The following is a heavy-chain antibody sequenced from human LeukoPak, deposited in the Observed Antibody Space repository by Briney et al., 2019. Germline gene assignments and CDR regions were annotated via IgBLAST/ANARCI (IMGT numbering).Heavy chain of an antibody. CDR2: ISTSSSTM. V-gene: IGHV3-48*01. J-gene: IGHJ4*02. CDR1: GFTFSTYS. CDR3: AKRIQSAMATGY. D-gene: IGHD5-18*01. Sequence: GGSLRLSCAASGFTFSTYSMNWVRQAPGKGLEWVSYISTSSSTMYYADSVKGRFTISRDNARNSLYLQMNSLRAEDTAVYYCAKRIQSAMATGYWGQGTLVTVSS.